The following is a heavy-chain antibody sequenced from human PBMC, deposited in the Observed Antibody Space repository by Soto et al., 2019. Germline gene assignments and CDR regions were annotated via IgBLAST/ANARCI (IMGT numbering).Heavy chain of an antibody. V-gene: IGHV1-3*04. CDR3: ARADKAGFYYGMDV. Sequence: ASVKVSCKASGYSFTAYAIHWVRQAPGQRLEWMGWINTGNGDTKYSQNFQGRVAITRDTSASTAYMELSSLRSEDTAVYYCARADKAGFYYGMDVWGQGTTVTV. D-gene: IGHD3-22*01. J-gene: IGHJ6*02. CDR2: INTGNGDT. CDR1: GYSFTAYA.